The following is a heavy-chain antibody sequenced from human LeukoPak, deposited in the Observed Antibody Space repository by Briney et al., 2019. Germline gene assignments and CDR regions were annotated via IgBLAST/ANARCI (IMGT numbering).Heavy chain of an antibody. CDR3: ASLKGLFDYFDY. V-gene: IGHV3-23*01. J-gene: IGHJ4*02. D-gene: IGHD3-22*01. CDR1: GFPFGTYA. CDR2: ISGGSDNT. Sequence: GGSLRLSCTGSGFPFGTYAMSWVRQAPGKGLEWVSAISGGSDNTHYAESVKGRFTISRDISKSTVYLQMNSLRAEDTAVYYCASLKGLFDYFDYWGQGIPVTVYS.